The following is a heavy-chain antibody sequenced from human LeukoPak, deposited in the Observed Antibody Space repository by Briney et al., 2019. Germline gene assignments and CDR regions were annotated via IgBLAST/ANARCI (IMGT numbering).Heavy chain of an antibody. D-gene: IGHD2-2*01. CDR2: IYSGGST. V-gene: IGHV3-66*01. CDR3: AREADIVVVPAARYYYYGMDV. Sequence: PGGSLRLSCAASGFTVSSNYMSWVRQAPGKGLEWVSVIYSGGSTYYADSVKGRFTISRDNSKNTLYLQMNSLRAEDTAVYYCAREADIVVVPAARYYYYGMDVWGQGTTVTVSS. J-gene: IGHJ6*02. CDR1: GFTVSSNY.